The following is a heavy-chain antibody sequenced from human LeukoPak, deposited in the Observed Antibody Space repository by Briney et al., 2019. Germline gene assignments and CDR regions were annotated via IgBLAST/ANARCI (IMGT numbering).Heavy chain of an antibody. D-gene: IGHD2-8*01. J-gene: IGHJ6*02. CDR3: SILMVYATPPYGMDV. CDR1: GFTFSSYE. Sequence: PGGSLRLSCAASGFTFSSYEMNWVRQAPGKGLEWVSYISSSGSTIYYADSVKGRFTISRDSAKNSLYLQMNSLRAEDTAVYYCSILMVYATPPYGMDVWGQGTTVTVSS. V-gene: IGHV3-48*03. CDR2: ISSSGSTI.